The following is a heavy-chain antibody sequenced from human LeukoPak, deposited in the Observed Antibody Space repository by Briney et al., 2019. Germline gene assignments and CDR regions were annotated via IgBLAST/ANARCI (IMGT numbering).Heavy chain of an antibody. J-gene: IGHJ4*02. Sequence: GGSLRLSCAASGFTFSNSWMSWVRQAPGKGLECVANIKPDGSEKYYVDSVKGRFTISRDNAKNSLFLQPNSLRAEDTAVYYCASGNYFDYWGQGTLVTVSS. CDR3: ASGNYFDY. CDR2: IKPDGSEK. CDR1: GFTFSNSW. V-gene: IGHV3-7*01.